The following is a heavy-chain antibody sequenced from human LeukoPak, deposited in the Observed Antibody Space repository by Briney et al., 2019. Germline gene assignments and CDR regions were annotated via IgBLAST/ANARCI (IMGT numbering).Heavy chain of an antibody. CDR2: IYYSGST. V-gene: IGHV4-39*01. CDR3: ARGKMTTPNNWFDP. CDR1: GGSFSSSSYY. D-gene: IGHD4-4*01. J-gene: IGHJ5*02. Sequence: SETLSLTCTVSGGSFSSSSYYLGWIRKPPGKGLEWIGSIYYSGSTYYNPSLKSRVTISVDTSKNQFSLKLSSVTAADTAVYYCARGKMTTPNNWFDPWGQGTLVTVSS.